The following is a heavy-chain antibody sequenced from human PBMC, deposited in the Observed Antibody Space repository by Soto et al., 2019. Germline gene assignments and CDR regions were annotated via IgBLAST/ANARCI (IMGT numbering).Heavy chain of an antibody. V-gene: IGHV3-21*01. CDR3: ARDALRYDILYGYIDY. J-gene: IGHJ4*02. D-gene: IGHD3-9*01. CDR2: ISSSSSYI. Sequence: EVQLVESGGGLVKPGGSLRLSCAASGFTFSSYSMNWVRQAPGKGLEWVSSISSSSSYIYYADSVKGRFTISRDNAKNSLYLQMNSLRAEDTAVYYCARDALRYDILYGYIDYLGQGTLVTVSS. CDR1: GFTFSSYS.